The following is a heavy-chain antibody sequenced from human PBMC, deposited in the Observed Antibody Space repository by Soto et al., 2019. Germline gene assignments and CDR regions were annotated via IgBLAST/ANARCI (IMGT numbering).Heavy chain of an antibody. V-gene: IGHV1-18*01. CDR3: ARDTELRFLEWSYYFDY. CDR1: GYTFTSYG. CDR2: ISAYNGNT. D-gene: IGHD3-3*01. Sequence: ASVKVSCKASGYTFTSYGISWGRQAPGQGLEWMGWISAYNGNTNYAQKLQGRVTMTTDTSTSTAYMELRSLRSDDTAVYYCARDTELRFLEWSYYFDYWGQGTLVTVSS. J-gene: IGHJ4*02.